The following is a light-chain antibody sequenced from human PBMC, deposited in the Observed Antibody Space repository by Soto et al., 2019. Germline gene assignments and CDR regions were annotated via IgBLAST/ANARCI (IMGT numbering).Light chain of an antibody. CDR3: GSWDSSLTAYV. CDR1: SSNIGGNS. Sequence: QSVLTQPPSVSAAPGQKVTISCSGSSSNIGGNSVSWYQQLPGTAPKLLIYDDNKRPSGIPDRFSGSKSGTSATLGITGLETGDEADYYCGSWDSSLTAYVFRTCTKVAVL. J-gene: IGLJ1*01. V-gene: IGLV1-51*01. CDR2: DDN.